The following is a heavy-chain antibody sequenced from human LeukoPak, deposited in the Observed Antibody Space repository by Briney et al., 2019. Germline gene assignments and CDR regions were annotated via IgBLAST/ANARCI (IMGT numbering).Heavy chain of an antibody. J-gene: IGHJ4*02. CDR1: GGSISSSSYY. V-gene: IGHV4-39*07. CDR3: ARIGITIFGVPDY. Sequence: PSETLSLTRTVSGGSISSSSYYWGWIRQPPGKGLEWIGSIYYSGSTYYNPSLKSRVTISVDTSKNQFSLKLSSVTAADTAVYYCARIGITIFGVPDYWGQGTLVTVSS. CDR2: IYYSGST. D-gene: IGHD3-3*01.